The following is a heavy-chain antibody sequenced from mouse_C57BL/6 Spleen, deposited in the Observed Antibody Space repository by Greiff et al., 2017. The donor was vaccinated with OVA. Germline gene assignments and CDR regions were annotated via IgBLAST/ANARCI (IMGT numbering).Heavy chain of an antibody. J-gene: IGHJ3*01. CDR1: GYTFTEYT. Sequence: QVHVKQSGAELVKPGASVKLSCKASGYTFTEYTIHWVKQRSGQGLEWIGWFYPGSGSIKYNEKFKDKATLTADKSSSTVYMELSRLTAEDSAVYFCARHEVTTVVEGAWFAYWGQGTLVTVSA. CDR2: FYPGSGSI. V-gene: IGHV1-62-2*01. CDR3: ARHEVTTVVEGAWFAY. D-gene: IGHD1-1*01.